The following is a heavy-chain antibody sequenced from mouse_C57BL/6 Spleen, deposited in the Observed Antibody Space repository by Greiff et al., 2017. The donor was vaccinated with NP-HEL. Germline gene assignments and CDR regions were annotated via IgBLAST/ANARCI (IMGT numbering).Heavy chain of an antibody. CDR1: GYAFSSSW. D-gene: IGHD2-5*01. Sequence: VQLQQSGPELVKPGASVKISCKASGYAFSSSWMNWVKQRPGKGLEWIGRIYPGDGDTNYNGKFKGKATLTADKSFSTAYMQLSSLTSEDSAVYFCARYSSDAMDYWGQGTSVTVSS. J-gene: IGHJ4*01. CDR2: IYPGDGDT. CDR3: ARYSSDAMDY. V-gene: IGHV1-82*01.